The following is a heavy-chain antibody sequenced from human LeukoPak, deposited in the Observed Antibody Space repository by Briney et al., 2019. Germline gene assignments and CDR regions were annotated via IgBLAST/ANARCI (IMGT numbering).Heavy chain of an antibody. CDR1: GFTFSSYA. V-gene: IGHV3-23*01. Sequence: GGSLRLSCAASGFTFSSYAMSWVRQAPGKGLEWVSAISGSGGSTYYADSVKGRFTISRDNSKNTLYLQMSSLRAEDTATFYCAKFYYDSSGRGNDAFDVWGQGTMVTVSS. J-gene: IGHJ3*01. D-gene: IGHD3-22*01. CDR3: AKFYYDSSGRGNDAFDV. CDR2: ISGSGGST.